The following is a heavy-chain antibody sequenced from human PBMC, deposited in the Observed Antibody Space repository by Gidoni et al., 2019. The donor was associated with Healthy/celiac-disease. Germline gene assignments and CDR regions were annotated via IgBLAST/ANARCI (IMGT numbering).Heavy chain of an antibody. V-gene: IGHV3-33*08. J-gene: IGHJ6*02. D-gene: IGHD3-22*01. CDR1: GFPFSRYG. CDR2: IWYDGSNK. Sequence: QVQLVESGGGVVQPGSSLRLSCAASGFPFSRYGMPWVRQAPGKGLEWVAVIWYDGSNKYYADSVKGRFTISRDNSKNTRYLQMNSLRAEDTAGYYCARVKVKGSGHYYYGMDVWGQGTTVTVSS. CDR3: ARVKVKGSGHYYYGMDV.